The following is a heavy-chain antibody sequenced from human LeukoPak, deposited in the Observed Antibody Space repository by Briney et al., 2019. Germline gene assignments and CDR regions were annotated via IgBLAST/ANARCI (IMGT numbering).Heavy chain of an antibody. CDR2: IKQDGSEK. CDR3: ARDRRYSSSCFDY. J-gene: IGHJ4*02. CDR1: GFTFSSYW. Sequence: GGSLRLSCAASGFTFSSYWMSWVRQAPGKGLEWVANIKQDGSEKYYVDSVKGRFTISRDNAKNSLYLQMNSLRAEDTAVYYCARDRRYSSSCFDYWGQGTLVTVSS. V-gene: IGHV3-7*01. D-gene: IGHD6-6*01.